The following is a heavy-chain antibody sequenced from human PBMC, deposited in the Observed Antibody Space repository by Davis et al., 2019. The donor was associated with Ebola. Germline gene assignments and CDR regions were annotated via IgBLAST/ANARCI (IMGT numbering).Heavy chain of an antibody. CDR3: ARATHYYDSSGYGTYNWFDP. CDR1: GYSISSGYY. Sequence: SETLSLTCTVSGYSISSGYYWGWIRQPPGKGLEWIGYIYYSGSTNYNPSLKSRVTISVDTSKNQFSLKLSSVTAADTAVYYCARATHYYDSSGYGTYNWFDPWGQGTLVTVSS. D-gene: IGHD3-22*01. CDR2: IYYSGST. V-gene: IGHV4-61*01. J-gene: IGHJ5*02.